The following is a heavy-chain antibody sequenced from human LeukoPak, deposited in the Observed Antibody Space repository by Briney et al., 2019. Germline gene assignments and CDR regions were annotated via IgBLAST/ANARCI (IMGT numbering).Heavy chain of an antibody. Sequence: ASVKVSCKASGYTFTGYNMHWVRQAPGQGPEWMGWMSPNSGGTNYAQKFQGRVTMTRDTSITTAYMELTRLTSDDTAVYYCARGEGAAVAGTNYYYYGMDVWGQGTTVTVSS. CDR3: ARGEGAAVAGTNYYYYGMDV. D-gene: IGHD6-19*01. CDR1: GYTFTGYN. V-gene: IGHV1-2*02. J-gene: IGHJ6*02. CDR2: MSPNSGGT.